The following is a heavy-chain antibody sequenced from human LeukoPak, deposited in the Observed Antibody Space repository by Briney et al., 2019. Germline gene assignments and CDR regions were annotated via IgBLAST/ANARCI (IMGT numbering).Heavy chain of an antibody. J-gene: IGHJ5*02. Sequence: GGSLRLSCAASEFTFSSYAMSWVRQAPGKGLEWVSAISGSGGSTYYADSVKGRFTISRDNSKNTLYLQMNSLRAEDTAVYYCAKDVGDIVVVVAATPVLFSYWFDPWGQGTLVTVSS. CDR1: EFTFSSYA. CDR3: AKDVGDIVVVVAATPVLFSYWFDP. CDR2: ISGSGGST. D-gene: IGHD2-15*01. V-gene: IGHV3-23*01.